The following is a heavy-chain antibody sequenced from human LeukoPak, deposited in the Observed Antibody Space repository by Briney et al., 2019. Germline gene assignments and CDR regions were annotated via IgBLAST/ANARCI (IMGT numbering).Heavy chain of an antibody. CDR3: ARGYSSGWGLYWYFDL. D-gene: IGHD6-19*01. CDR1: GGSVSSGSYY. CDR2: IYYSGST. Sequence: SETLSLTCTVSGGSVSSGSYYWSWVRQPPGKGLEWIGYIYYSGSTNYNPSLKSRVTISVDTSKNQFSLKLSSVTAADTAVYYCARGYSSGWGLYWYFDLWGRGTLVTVSS. V-gene: IGHV4-61*01. J-gene: IGHJ2*01.